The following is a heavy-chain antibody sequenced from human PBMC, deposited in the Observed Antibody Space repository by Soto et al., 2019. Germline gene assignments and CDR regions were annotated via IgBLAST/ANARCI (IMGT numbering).Heavy chain of an antibody. CDR3: ARHVPPRTMVRGVIYYFDY. Sequence: SETLSLTCTVSGGSISSSSYYWGWIRQPPGKGLEWIGSIYYSGSTYYNPSLKSRVTISVDTSKNQFSLRLSSVTAADTAVYYCARHVPPRTMVRGVIYYFDYWGQGTLVTVSS. CDR2: IYYSGST. CDR1: GGSISSSSYY. D-gene: IGHD3-10*01. J-gene: IGHJ4*02. V-gene: IGHV4-39*01.